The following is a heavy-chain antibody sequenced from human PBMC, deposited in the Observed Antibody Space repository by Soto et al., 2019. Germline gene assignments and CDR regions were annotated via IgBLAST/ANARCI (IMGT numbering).Heavy chain of an antibody. J-gene: IGHJ4*02. CDR2: IYPDDSDT. D-gene: IGHD3-9*01. V-gene: IGHV5-51*01. CDR1: GDTFTNYW. CDR3: ARSDDVLTGFFYFDY. Sequence: PGESLKISCKGSGDTFTNYWIAWVRQMPGRGLEWMGIIYPDDSDTRYSPSFQGQVTIPADKSITTAYLQWSGLKASDTAMYYCARSDDVLTGFFYFDYWGQGTPVTVSS.